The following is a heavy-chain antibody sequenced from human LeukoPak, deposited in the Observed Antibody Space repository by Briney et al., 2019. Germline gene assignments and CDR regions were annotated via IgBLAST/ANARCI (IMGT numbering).Heavy chain of an antibody. J-gene: IGHJ4*02. D-gene: IGHD5-12*01. CDR3: ARRREWLRGYYFDY. Sequence: SETLSLTCTVSGGSISSYYWSWIRQPPGKGLEWIGYIYYSGSTNYSPSLNSRVTISVDTSKTQFSLNLNSVTAADTAMYYCARRREWLRGYYFDYWGQGILVTVSS. CDR2: IYYSGST. CDR1: GGSISSYY. V-gene: IGHV4-59*12.